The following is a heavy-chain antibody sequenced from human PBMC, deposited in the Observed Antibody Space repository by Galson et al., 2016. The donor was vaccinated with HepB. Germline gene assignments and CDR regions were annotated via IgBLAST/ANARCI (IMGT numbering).Heavy chain of an antibody. D-gene: IGHD2-8*01. CDR3: ARMASHDTNIYSMYYFDY. CDR2: LSGRGGNT. Sequence: SLRLSCAASGVSSSTYARSWVRLAPGQGLEWVSALSGRGGNTYYADSVKGRFTISRDSSKNTLYLQMSSLTSEDTAVYYCARMASHDTNIYSMYYFDYWGQGTLVTVSS. J-gene: IGHJ4*02. V-gene: IGHV3-23*01. CDR1: GVSSSTYA.